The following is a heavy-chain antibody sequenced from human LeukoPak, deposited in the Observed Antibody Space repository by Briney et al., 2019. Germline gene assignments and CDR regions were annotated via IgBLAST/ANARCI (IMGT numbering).Heavy chain of an antibody. V-gene: IGHV3-74*01. J-gene: IGHJ3*02. D-gene: IGHD6-19*01. Sequence: GGSLRLSCAASGFTFSSYWMDWVRQAPGKGLVWVSRINSDGSSTTYADSVKGRFTISRDNAKKTLYLQMNSLRVEDTAVYYCARDWSGWYLKGTYDAFDIWGQGTMVTVSS. CDR1: GFTFSSYW. CDR3: ARDWSGWYLKGTYDAFDI. CDR2: INSDGSST.